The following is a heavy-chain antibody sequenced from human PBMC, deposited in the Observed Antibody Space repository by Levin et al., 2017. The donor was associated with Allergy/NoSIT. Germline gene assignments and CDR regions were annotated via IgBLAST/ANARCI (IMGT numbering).Heavy chain of an antibody. CDR1: GFTFSDFW. CDR3: VRDKNQWPVGGMDV. Sequence: PGGSLRLSCAASGFTFSDFWMSWVRQAPGKGLEWVANINQEGSEKYYVDSVKGRFTISRDNAKSSLYLQMNSLRVEDTAVYSCVRDKNQWPVGGMDVWGQGTTVTVSS. V-gene: IGHV3-7*04. J-gene: IGHJ6*02. CDR2: INQEGSEK. D-gene: IGHD4-23*01.